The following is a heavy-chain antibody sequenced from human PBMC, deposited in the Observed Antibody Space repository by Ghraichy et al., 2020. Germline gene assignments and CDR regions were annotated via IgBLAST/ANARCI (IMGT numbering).Heavy chain of an antibody. CDR3: PRAGGYGSGYYRHDY. CDR1: GGSISSGGYY. V-gene: IGHV4-31*02. J-gene: IGHJ4*02. Sequence: SETLSLTCTVSGGSISSGGYYWSWIRQHPGKGLEWIGYIYYSGSTYYNPSLKSRVTISVDTSKNQFSLKLSSVTAADTAVYYCPRAGGYGSGYYRHDYWGQGTLVTVSS. D-gene: IGHD3-3*01. CDR2: IYYSGST.